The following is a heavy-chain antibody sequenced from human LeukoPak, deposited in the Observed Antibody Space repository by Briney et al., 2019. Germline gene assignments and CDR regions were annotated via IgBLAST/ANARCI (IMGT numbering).Heavy chain of an antibody. D-gene: IGHD1-26*01. J-gene: IGHJ4*02. CDR2: IWYDGSNK. CDR1: GFTFSSYG. Sequence: GRSLRLSCAASGFTFSSYGMHWVRQAPGKGLEWVAVIWYDGSNKYYADSVKGRFTISRDNSKNTLYLQMNSLRVQDTAVYYCAKGREWELPIPLKDFDYCGQGTLVTVSS. CDR3: AKGREWELPIPLKDFDY. V-gene: IGHV3-33*06.